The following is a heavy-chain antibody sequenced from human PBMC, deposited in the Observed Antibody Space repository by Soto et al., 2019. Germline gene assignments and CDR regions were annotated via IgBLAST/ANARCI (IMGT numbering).Heavy chain of an antibody. D-gene: IGHD3-22*01. CDR2: IYYSGST. CDR3: ARAQRVIYYVMDV. J-gene: IGHJ6*02. Sequence: SETLSLTCTVSGGSISSGDYYWSWIRQPPGKGLEWIGYIYYSGSTYYNPSLKSRVTISVDTSKNQFSLKLSSVTAADTAVYYCARAQRVIYYVMDVWGQGTTVTVSS. V-gene: IGHV4-30-4*01. CDR1: GGSISSGDYY.